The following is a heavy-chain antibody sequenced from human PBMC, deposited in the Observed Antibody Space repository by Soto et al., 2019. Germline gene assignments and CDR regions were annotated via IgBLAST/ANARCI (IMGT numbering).Heavy chain of an antibody. Sequence: GGSLRLSCAASGFIFRSYGMSWVRQAPGKGLEWVSGVIGSGGTTYYADSVKGRFTVSREHSKNTLYLQMENLRAEDRAIYYCARDQAPYISNWNNFWGQGTPVTVSS. CDR3: ARDQAPYISNWNNF. CDR2: VIGSGGTT. J-gene: IGHJ4*02. D-gene: IGHD6-13*01. CDR1: GFIFRSYG. V-gene: IGHV3-23*01.